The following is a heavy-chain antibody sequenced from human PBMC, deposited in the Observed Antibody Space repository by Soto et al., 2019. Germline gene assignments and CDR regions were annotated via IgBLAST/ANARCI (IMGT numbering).Heavy chain of an antibody. D-gene: IGHD3-22*01. CDR2: IIPIFGTA. CDR1: GGTFSRYA. Sequence: QFQLVQSGDEVKKPGSSVKVSCKASGGTFSRYAISWVRQAPGQGLAWLGGIIPIFGTANYAQKFQGRVTITADESTSTAYMELSSLRSEDTSVYYCARALYYYDSSGYYYSDYWGQGTLVTVSS. V-gene: IGHV1-69*12. CDR3: ARALYYYDSSGYYYSDY. J-gene: IGHJ4*02.